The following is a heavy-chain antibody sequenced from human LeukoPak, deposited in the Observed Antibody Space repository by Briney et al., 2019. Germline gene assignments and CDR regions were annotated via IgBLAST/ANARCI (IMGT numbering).Heavy chain of an antibody. D-gene: IGHD4-17*01. CDR2: ISGSGGST. V-gene: IGHV3-23*01. Sequence: GGSLRLSCAASGFTFSSYAMSWVRQAPPTGLEWVSAISGSGGSTYYADSVKGRFTISRDNSKNTLYLQMNSLRAEDTAVYYCAKVAFYDYGRDAFGIWGQGTMVTVSS. J-gene: IGHJ3*02. CDR1: GFTFSSYA. CDR3: AKVAFYDYGRDAFGI.